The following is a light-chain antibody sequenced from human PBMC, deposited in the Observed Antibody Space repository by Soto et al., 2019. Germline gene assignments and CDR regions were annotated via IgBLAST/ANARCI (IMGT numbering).Light chain of an antibody. CDR1: SSNIGAGHD. CDR3: GSHAGNSNLV. J-gene: IGLJ3*02. V-gene: IGLV1-40*01. Sequence: QSVLTQPPSVSGAPGQRVTISCTGSSSNIGAGHDVHWYQQLPGTAPKLLIYGNGNRPSGVPDRFSGSKSGTSASLAITGLQADDEADYYCGSHAGNSNLVFGGGTKLTVL. CDR2: GNG.